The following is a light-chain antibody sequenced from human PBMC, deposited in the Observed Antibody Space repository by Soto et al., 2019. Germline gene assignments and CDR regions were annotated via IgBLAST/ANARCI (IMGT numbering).Light chain of an antibody. Sequence: QSVLTQPTSVSGAPGQRVSISCSGSSSNIGAGFDVHWYQQFPGAAPKLLIYSDVNRPSGVPYRFSASKSGTSASLTITGLQTEDEAHYYCQSYDSGVSAAVFGGGTKLTVL. J-gene: IGLJ2*01. CDR1: SSNIGAGFD. CDR2: SDV. V-gene: IGLV1-40*01. CDR3: QSYDSGVSAAV.